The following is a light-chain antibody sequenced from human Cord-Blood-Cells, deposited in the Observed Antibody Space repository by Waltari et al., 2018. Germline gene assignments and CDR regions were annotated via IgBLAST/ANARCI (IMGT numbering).Light chain of an antibody. J-gene: IGLJ1*01. CDR1: SSAVGGDNY. V-gene: IGLV2-8*01. CDR3: SSYAGSNNYV. CDR2: EVS. Sequence: QSALTQPPSASGSPGQSVTISCTGTSSAVGGDNYVSWYQQHPGKAPKLMIYEVSKRPSGVPDLFSGSKSGNTASLTVSGLQAEDEADYYCSSYAGSNNYVFGTGTKVTVL.